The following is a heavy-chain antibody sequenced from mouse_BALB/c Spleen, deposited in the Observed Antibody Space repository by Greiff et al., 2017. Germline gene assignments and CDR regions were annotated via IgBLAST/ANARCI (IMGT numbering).Heavy chain of an antibody. CDR1: GFTFSSYA. V-gene: IGHV5-9-3*01. CDR2: ISSGGSYT. J-gene: IGHJ3*01. Sequence: EVQVVESGGGLVKPGGSLKLSCAASGFTFSSYAMSWVRQTPEKRLEWVATISSGGSYTYYPDSVKGRFTISRDNAKNTLYLQMSSLRSEDTAMYYCARRENYGFAYWGQGTLVTVSA. CDR3: ARRENYGFAY. D-gene: IGHD1-1*01.